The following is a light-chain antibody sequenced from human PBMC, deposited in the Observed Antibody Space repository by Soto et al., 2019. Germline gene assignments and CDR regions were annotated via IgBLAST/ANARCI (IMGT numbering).Light chain of an antibody. V-gene: IGLV2-23*02. Sequence: QSALTQPASVSGSPGQSLTISCTGTSSDVGSYNLVSWYQQHPGKAPKLMIYEVSKRPSGVSNRFSGSKSGNTASLTISGLQAEYEADYYCCSYAGSRVFGGGTKVTVL. J-gene: IGLJ2*01. CDR2: EVS. CDR3: CSYAGSRV. CDR1: SSDVGSYNL.